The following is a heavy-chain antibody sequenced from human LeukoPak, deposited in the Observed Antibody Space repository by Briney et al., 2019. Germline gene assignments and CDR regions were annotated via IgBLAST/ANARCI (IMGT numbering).Heavy chain of an antibody. D-gene: IGHD3-10*01. CDR2: INPNSGGT. J-gene: IGHJ4*02. Sequence: ASVKVSCKASGYTFTGYYMHWVRQAPGQGLEWMGRINPNSGGTNYAQKFQGRVTMTRDTSISTAYMELSRLRSDDTAVYYCARPLYGSGSYPCDYWGQGTLVTVSS. CDR3: ARPLYGSGSYPCDY. V-gene: IGHV1-2*06. CDR1: GYTFTGYY.